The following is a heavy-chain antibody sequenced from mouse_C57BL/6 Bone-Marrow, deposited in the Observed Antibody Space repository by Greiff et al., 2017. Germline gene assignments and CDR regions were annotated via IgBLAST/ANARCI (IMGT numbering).Heavy chain of an antibody. V-gene: IGHV3-8*01. CDR1: GYSITSDY. CDR2: ISYSGST. Sequence: EVQVVESGPGLAKPSQTLSLTCSVTGYSITSDYWNWIRKFPGNKLEYMGYISYSGSTYYNPSLKSRISITRNTSKNQYYLQLNSVTTEDTATYSCARLITTVVAPQCGYFDVWGTGTTVTVSS. J-gene: IGHJ1*03. CDR3: ARLITTVVAPQCGYFDV. D-gene: IGHD1-1*01.